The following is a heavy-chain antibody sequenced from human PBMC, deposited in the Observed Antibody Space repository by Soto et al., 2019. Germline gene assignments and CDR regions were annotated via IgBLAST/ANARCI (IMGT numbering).Heavy chain of an antibody. J-gene: IGHJ6*02. V-gene: IGHV4-4*02. CDR3: ARDGPILVPAAMHYYYYGMDV. CDR2: AHHSGRT. CDR1: GGSMSSSNW. Sequence: SETLSLTCTVSGGSMSSSNWWNWVRQSPGKGLEWIGEAHHSGRTNYNPSLKSRVTISVDKSKNHFSLKLSSVTAADTAVYYCARDGPILVPAAMHYYYYGMDVWGQGTTVTVSS. D-gene: IGHD2-2*01.